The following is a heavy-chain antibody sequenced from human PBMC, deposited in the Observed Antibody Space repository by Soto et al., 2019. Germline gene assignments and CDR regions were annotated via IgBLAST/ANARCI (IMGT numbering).Heavy chain of an antibody. D-gene: IGHD6-13*01. J-gene: IGHJ4*02. CDR2: IYSGST. V-gene: IGHV4-39*01. Sequence: LSLTCTVSGGSISSSSSYWGWIRQPPGKGLEWIGTIYSGSTYYNPSLKSRVTISVDTSKNQFSLKLSSVAAADTAIYFCATTRGIAVGGSFDYWGQGTLVTVSS. CDR1: GGSISSSSSY. CDR3: ATTRGIAVGGSFDY.